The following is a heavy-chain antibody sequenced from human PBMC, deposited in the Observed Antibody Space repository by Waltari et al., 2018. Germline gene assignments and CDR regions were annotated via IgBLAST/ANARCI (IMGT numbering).Heavy chain of an antibody. CDR3: ASGIVGATRYYYYYMDV. CDR1: GYTFTDYY. J-gene: IGHJ6*03. D-gene: IGHD1-26*01. CDR2: GDPEDGET. V-gene: IGHV1-69-2*01. Sequence: EVQLVQSGAEVKKPGATVKISCKASGYTFTDYYMHWVQQAPGKGLEWMGRGDPEDGETIYAEKFQGRVTITADTSTDTAYMELSSLRSEDTAVYYCASGIVGATRYYYYYMDVWGKGTTVTVSS.